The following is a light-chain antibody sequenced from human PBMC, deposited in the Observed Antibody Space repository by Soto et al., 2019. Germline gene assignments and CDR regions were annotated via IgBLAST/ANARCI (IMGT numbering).Light chain of an antibody. J-gene: IGKJ1*01. Sequence: EIVMTQSPATLSVSPGERATLSCRASQSVSSNLAWYQQKPAQAPRLLIYGASTRATRIPARFSGSGSGTEFTLTISSLQSEDFAIYFSQQYNNWPPDRTFGQGTKVEIK. CDR3: QQYNNWPPDRT. CDR2: GAS. V-gene: IGKV3-15*01. CDR1: QSVSSN.